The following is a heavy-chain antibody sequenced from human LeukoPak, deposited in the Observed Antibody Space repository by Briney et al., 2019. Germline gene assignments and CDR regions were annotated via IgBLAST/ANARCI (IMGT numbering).Heavy chain of an antibody. Sequence: SETRSLTCTVSGGSISSHYWSWIRQPPGKGLEWIGYIYYSGSTNYNPSLKSRLAISVDTSKNQFSLKLSSVTAADTAVYYCARTYYYYYYMDVWGKGTTVTVSS. CDR2: IYYSGST. CDR3: ARTYYYYYYMDV. J-gene: IGHJ6*03. CDR1: GGSISSHY. V-gene: IGHV4-59*11.